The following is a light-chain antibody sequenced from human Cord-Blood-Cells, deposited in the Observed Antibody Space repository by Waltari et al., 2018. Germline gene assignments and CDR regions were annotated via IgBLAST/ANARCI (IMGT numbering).Light chain of an antibody. J-gene: IGKJ3*01. CDR2: GAS. Sequence: EIVMTQSPATLSVSPGERATLSCRASQSVSSNVAWYQQKPGQAPRLLLYGASTRATGIPARFSGSGSGTEFTLTISSLQSEDFAVYYCQQYNNWPFTFGPGTKVDIK. CDR3: QQYNNWPFT. V-gene: IGKV3-15*01. CDR1: QSVSSN.